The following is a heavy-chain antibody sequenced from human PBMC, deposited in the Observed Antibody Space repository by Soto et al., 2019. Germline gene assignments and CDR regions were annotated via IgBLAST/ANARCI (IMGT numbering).Heavy chain of an antibody. CDR2: ITVYNGNA. J-gene: IGHJ4*02. V-gene: IGHV1-18*01. CDR1: GYTFTSYG. CDR3: ARWLQLRPLDY. Sequence: SVKVCCKASGYTFTSYGIGWVRQAPGQGPEYMGWITVYNGNANYAQKFQGRVTMTTDTSTNTAYMELRNLIPDDTAVYYCARWLQLRPLDYWGQGTPVTVYS. D-gene: IGHD5-12*01.